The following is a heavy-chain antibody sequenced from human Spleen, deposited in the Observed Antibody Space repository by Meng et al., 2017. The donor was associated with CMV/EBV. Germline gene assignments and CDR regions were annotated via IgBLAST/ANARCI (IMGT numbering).Heavy chain of an antibody. CDR1: GFTFNNYA. J-gene: IGHJ4*02. V-gene: IGHV3-23*01. CDR2: ISGSGSSA. D-gene: IGHD3-22*01. Sequence: GESLKISCAASGFTFNNYAMNWVRQASGKGLEWVSVISGSGSSAYYADSVKGRFTISRDNAKNSLYLQMNSLRAEDTAVYYCAGGPYYYDSSGYSYWGQGTLVTVSS. CDR3: AGGPYYYDSSGYSY.